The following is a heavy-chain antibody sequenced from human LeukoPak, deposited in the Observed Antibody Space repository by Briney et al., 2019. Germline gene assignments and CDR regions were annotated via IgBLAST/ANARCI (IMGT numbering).Heavy chain of an antibody. CDR1: GGSISSGGYY. V-gene: IGHV4-31*03. CDR3: ARDLGYRSSSWYSGAFDI. CDR2: IYYSGST. D-gene: IGHD6-13*01. J-gene: IGHJ3*02. Sequence: PPQTLSLICTVSGGSISSGGYYWSWIRRHPGKGLEWVGYIYYSGSTYYNPSLKSRVTISVDTSKNQFSLKLSSVTAADTAVYYCARDLGYRSSSWYSGAFDIWGQGTMVTVSS.